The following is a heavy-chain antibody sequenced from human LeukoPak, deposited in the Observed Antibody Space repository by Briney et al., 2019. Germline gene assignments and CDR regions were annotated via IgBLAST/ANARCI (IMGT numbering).Heavy chain of an antibody. D-gene: IGHD3-3*01. V-gene: IGHV1-18*01. CDR3: ARTTYYDFWSGSGWFDP. CDR2: ISAYNGHT. Sequence: AASVKVSCKASDYTFTNYGISWVRQAPGQGLEWMGWISAYNGHTNYAQKLQDRVTMTTDTSTSTAYMELRSLRSDDTAVYYCARTTYYDFWSGSGWFDPWGQGTLVTVSS. CDR1: DYTFTNYG. J-gene: IGHJ5*02.